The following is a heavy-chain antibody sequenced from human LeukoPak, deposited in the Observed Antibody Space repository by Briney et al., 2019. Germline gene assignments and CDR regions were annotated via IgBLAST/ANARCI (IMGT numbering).Heavy chain of an antibody. V-gene: IGHV5-51*01. CDR1: GYRFTNYW. D-gene: IGHD3-22*01. J-gene: IGHJ4*02. Sequence: GESLKISCKGSGYRFTNYWIGWVRQMPGKGLEWMGIIYPGDSVTKYSPTVQGQVTISADKSISIAYLQWSSLKASDTAIYYCARTYYYDGSGSITFDYWGQEALVTVSS. CDR3: ARTYYYDGSGSITFDY. CDR2: IYPGDSVT.